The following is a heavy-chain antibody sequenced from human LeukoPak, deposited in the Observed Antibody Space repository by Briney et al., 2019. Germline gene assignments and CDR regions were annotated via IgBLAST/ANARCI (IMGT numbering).Heavy chain of an antibody. CDR2: IIPIFGTA. CDR3: ARASPNSGYDREVCFD. J-gene: IGHJ4*02. V-gene: IGHV1-69*06. Sequence: SVKVSCKASGGTFSSYAISWVRQAPGQGLEWMGGIIPIFGTANYAQKFQGRVTITADKSTSTAYMEPSSLRSEDTAVYYCARASPNSGYDREVCFDWGQGTLVTVSS. D-gene: IGHD5-12*01. CDR1: GGTFSSYA.